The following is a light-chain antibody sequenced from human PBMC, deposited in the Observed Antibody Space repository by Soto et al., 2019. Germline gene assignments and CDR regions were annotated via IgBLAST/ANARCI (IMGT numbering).Light chain of an antibody. Sequence: DIQMTQSPSSLSASVGDRVTITCQASQHISNYLNWYQQKPGKAPKLLIYGTFNLETGVPSRFSGSGSGRDFTLTISSLQPEDIATYHCQQYCRLPFTFGPGTKV. V-gene: IGKV1-33*01. J-gene: IGKJ3*01. CDR1: QHISNY. CDR3: QQYCRLPFT. CDR2: GTF.